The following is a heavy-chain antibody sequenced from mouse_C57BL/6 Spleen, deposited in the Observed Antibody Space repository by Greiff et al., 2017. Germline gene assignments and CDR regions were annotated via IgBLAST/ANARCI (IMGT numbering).Heavy chain of an antibody. D-gene: IGHD3-1*01. CDR1: GFTFTDYY. V-gene: IGHV7-3*01. CDR3: ARYRLGAYYYAMDY. CDR2: IRNKANGYTT. J-gene: IGHJ4*01. Sequence: EVQLVESGGGLVQPGGSLSLSCAASGFTFTDYYMSWVRQPPGKALEWLGFIRNKANGYTTEYSASVKGRFTISRDNSQSILYLQMNALRAEDSATYYCARYRLGAYYYAMDYWGQGTSVTVSS.